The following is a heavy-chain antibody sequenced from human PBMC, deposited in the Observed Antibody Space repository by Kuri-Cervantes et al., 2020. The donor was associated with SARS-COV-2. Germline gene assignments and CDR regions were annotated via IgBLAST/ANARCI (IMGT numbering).Heavy chain of an antibody. CDR1: GFTFSSYG. V-gene: IGHV3-33*06. J-gene: IGHJ6*02. D-gene: IGHD6-13*01. Sequence: GGSLRLSCAASGFTFSSYGMHWVRQAPGKGLEWVAVIWYDGSNKYYADSVKGRFTISRDNSKNTLYLQMHSLRAVDTAVYYCAKDHGSYSRATAYYGLDVWGQGTTVTVSS. CDR2: IWYDGSNK. CDR3: AKDHGSYSRATAYYGLDV.